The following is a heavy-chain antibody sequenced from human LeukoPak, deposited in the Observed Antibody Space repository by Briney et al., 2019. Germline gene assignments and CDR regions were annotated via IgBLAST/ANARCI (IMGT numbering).Heavy chain of an antibody. D-gene: IGHD2-15*01. CDR2: IKQDGSEK. V-gene: IGHV3-7*01. Sequence: GGSLRLSCAACGFTFSSYWMSWVRQAPGEGLEWVANIKQDGSEKYYVDSVKGRFTISRDNAKNSLYLQMNSLRAEDTAVYYCASGGVYCSGGSCYLCYWGQGTLVTVSS. CDR1: GFTFSSYW. CDR3: ASGGVYCSGGSCYLCY. J-gene: IGHJ4*02.